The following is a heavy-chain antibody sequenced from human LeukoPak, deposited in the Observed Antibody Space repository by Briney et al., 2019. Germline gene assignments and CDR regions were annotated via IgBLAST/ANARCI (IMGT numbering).Heavy chain of an antibody. CDR2: INGDESST. J-gene: IGHJ4*02. CDR3: AKSRIGYSNLDY. CDR1: GFTFSSFW. D-gene: IGHD5-18*01. Sequence: GRSLRLSCAASGFTFSSFWMHWVRQAPGKGLVWVSRINGDESSTVYADSVKGRFTISRDNAKNTLYLQMNSLRAEDTAVYYCAKSRIGYSNLDYWGQGTLVTVSS. V-gene: IGHV3-74*01.